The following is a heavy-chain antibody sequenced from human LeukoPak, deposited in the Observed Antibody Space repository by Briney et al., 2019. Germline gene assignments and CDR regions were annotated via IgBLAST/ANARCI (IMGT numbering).Heavy chain of an antibody. V-gene: IGHV4-39*07. CDR2: IYYSGST. CDR1: GGSISSSSYY. D-gene: IGHD6-19*01. CDR3: ARGYSSGWYSSFTFDI. J-gene: IGHJ3*02. Sequence: SETLSLTCTVSGGSISSSSYYWGWIRQPPGKGLEWIGSIYYSGSTYYNPSLKSRVTISVDTSKNQFSLKLSSVTAADTAVYYCARGYSSGWYSSFTFDIWGQGTMVTVSS.